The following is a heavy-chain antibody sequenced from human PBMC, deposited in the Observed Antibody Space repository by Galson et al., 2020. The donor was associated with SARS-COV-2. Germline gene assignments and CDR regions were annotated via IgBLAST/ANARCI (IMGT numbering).Heavy chain of an antibody. CDR2: VWYDGTNK. J-gene: IGHJ4*02. D-gene: IGHD2-21*01. CDR3: ARALCDENHYGGVGIWCYFDY. CDR1: GFTFTNYG. Sequence: GESLKISCAASGFTFTNYGILWVRQVPGKGLEWVAVVWYDGTNKHYADSVKGRFTISKDNSKNTVHMQMNSLTDEDTGIYYCARALCDENHYGGVGIWCYFDYWGQGTLVTVSS. V-gene: IGHV3-33*01.